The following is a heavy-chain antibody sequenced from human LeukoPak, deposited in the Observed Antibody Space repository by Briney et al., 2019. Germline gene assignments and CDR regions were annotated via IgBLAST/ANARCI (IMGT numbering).Heavy chain of an antibody. Sequence: GASVKVSCKASGYTFSGYYMHWVRQAPGQGLEWMGWINPNSGGTNYAQKFQGRVTMTRDTSISTAYMELSRLRSDDTAVYYCARDFVAAAGKNWFDPWGQGTLVTVSS. CDR3: ARDFVAAAGKNWFDP. CDR1: GYTFSGYY. V-gene: IGHV1-2*02. J-gene: IGHJ5*02. D-gene: IGHD6-13*01. CDR2: INPNSGGT.